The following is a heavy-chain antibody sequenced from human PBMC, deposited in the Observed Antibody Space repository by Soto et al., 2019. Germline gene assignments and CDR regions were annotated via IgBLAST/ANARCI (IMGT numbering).Heavy chain of an antibody. CDR1: GGSFSGYY. CDR2: INHSGST. Sequence: PSETLSLTCAVYGGSFSGYYWSWIRQPPGKGLEWIGEINHSGSTNYNPSLKSRVTISVDTSKNQFSLKLSSVTAADTAVYYCARVKQLAADYWGQGTLVTVS. CDR3: ARVKQLAADY. D-gene: IGHD3-3*02. V-gene: IGHV4-34*01. J-gene: IGHJ4*02.